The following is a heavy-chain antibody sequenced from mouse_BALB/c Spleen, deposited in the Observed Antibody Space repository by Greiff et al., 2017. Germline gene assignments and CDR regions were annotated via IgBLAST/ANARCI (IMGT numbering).Heavy chain of an antibody. CDR3: ARKALNTGYYFDY. CDR2: INPSTGYT. J-gene: IGHJ2*01. CDR1: GYTFTSYW. Sequence: QVQLQQSGADLAKPGASVKMSCKASGYTFTSYWMHWVKQRPGQGLEWIGYINPSTGYTEYNQKFKDKATLTADKSSSTAYMQLSSLTSEDSAVYYCARKALNTGYYFDYWGQGTTLTVSS. D-gene: IGHD1-1*01. V-gene: IGHV1-7*01.